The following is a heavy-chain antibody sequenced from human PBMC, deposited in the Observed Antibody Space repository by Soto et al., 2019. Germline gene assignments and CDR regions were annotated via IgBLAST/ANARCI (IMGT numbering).Heavy chain of an antibody. CDR2: ISAYNGNT. V-gene: IGHV1-18*01. J-gene: IGHJ5*02. Sequence: QVQLVQSGAEVKKPGASVKVSCKASGYTFTSYGISWVRQAPGQGLEWMGWISAYNGNTNYAQKLQGRVTMTTDTSTSTADLELRSLRSDDTAVYCRGRSAGSASWFDPWGQGTLAPVSS. CDR3: GRSAGSASWFDP. CDR1: GYTFTSYG. D-gene: IGHD2-21*01.